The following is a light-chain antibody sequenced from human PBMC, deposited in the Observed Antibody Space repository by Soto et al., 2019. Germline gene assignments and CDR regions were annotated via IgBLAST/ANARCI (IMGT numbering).Light chain of an antibody. Sequence: DIQMTQSPSSLSASVGDRVTITCRASQRMSSYLNWYQQKPGKAPKLLIYAASSLQSGVPSRFSGSGSGRDFTLTISSLQPEDFATYYCQQSYSTPLTCGGGTKVEIK. J-gene: IGKJ4*01. CDR3: QQSYSTPLT. V-gene: IGKV1-39*01. CDR2: AAS. CDR1: QRMSSY.